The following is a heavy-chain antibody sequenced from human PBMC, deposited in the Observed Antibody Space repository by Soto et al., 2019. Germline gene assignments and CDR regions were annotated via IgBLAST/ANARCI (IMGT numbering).Heavy chain of an antibody. CDR3: AFLDRGRYCGMDV. CDR1: GYSISSGCN. CDR2: IYDVGNT. V-gene: IGHV4-38-2*01. Sequence: SESLSLTCAVSGYSISSGCNWCGSRQPPGKGVGGVVSIYDVGNTYYKPSIKGRFTISIDTSKNPLSLKLSCVTAADTAVYYCAFLDRGRYCGMDVWGQGTMVTVSS. J-gene: IGHJ6*02. D-gene: IGHD1-26*01.